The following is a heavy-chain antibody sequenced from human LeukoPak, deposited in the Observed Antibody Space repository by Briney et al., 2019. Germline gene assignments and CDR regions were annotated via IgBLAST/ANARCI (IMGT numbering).Heavy chain of an antibody. J-gene: IGHJ3*02. CDR1: GFTFSSQV. D-gene: IGHD3-10*01. V-gene: IGHV3-23*01. CDR2: VSASGGST. CDR3: AKSSGSYYDAFDI. Sequence: GGSLRLSCAASGFTFSSQVMSWVRQAPGKGLEWVSGVSASGGSTYYADSVKGRFTISRDNSRNTLYLQMNSLRAGDTAVYYCAKSSGSYYDAFDIWGQGTMVTVSS.